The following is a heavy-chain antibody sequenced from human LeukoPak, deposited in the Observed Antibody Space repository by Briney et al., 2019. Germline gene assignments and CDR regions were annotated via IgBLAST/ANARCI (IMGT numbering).Heavy chain of an antibody. D-gene: IGHD2-8*01. CDR1: GGSISSSNYY. CDR2: IYYSGST. CDR3: AKWPID. J-gene: IGHJ4*02. Sequence: SETLSLTCTVSGGSISSSNYYWAWIRQPPGKGLECIGSIYYSGSTYYNPTLKSRVTISVDTSKNQFFLKVNSVTATDTAVYYCAKWPIDWGQGTLVTVSS. V-gene: IGHV4-39*01.